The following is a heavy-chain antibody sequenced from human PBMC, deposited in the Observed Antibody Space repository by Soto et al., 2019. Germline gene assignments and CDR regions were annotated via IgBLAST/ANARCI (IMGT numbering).Heavy chain of an antibody. CDR3: AKSVRYFDDPGGFDP. CDR1: GFTFSSYA. D-gene: IGHD3-9*01. V-gene: IGHV3-23*01. J-gene: IGHJ5*02. Sequence: GGSLRLSCAASGFTFSSYAMSWVRQAPGQGLEWVSALRGSGGSTYYAASVKGRFTLSRDNSKNTLYLQMNRLRAEDTAVYYCAKSVRYFDDPGGFDPWGQGTLVTVPS. CDR2: LRGSGGST.